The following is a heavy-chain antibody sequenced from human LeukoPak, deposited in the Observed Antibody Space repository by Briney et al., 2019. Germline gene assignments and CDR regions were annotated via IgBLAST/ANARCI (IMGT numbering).Heavy chain of an antibody. CDR1: GGSITNY. Sequence: SETLSLTCSVSGGSITNYWSWIRQPPGKGLEWIGFIYYSGSTNFNPSLKSRVTMSVDTSKNQFSLKLSSVTAADTAVYYCARGGTAMSLNWFDPWGQGTLVTVSS. J-gene: IGHJ5*02. V-gene: IGHV4-59*01. CDR2: IYYSGST. D-gene: IGHD5-18*01. CDR3: ARGGTAMSLNWFDP.